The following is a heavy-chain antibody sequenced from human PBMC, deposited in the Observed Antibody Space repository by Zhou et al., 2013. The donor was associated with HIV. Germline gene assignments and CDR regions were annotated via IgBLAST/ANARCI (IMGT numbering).Heavy chain of an antibody. CDR1: GYSISSGYY. J-gene: IGHJ5*02. CDR2: IYHSGST. Sequence: QVQLQESGPGLVKPSETLSLTCAVSGYSISSGYYWGWIRQPPGKGLEWIGSIYHSGSTYYNPSLKSRVTISVDTSKNQFSLKLSSVTAADTAVYYCAGIDTVTPGSNWFDPWGQGTLVTVSS. V-gene: IGHV4-38-2*01. CDR3: AGIDTVTPGSNWFDP. D-gene: IGHD4-17*01.